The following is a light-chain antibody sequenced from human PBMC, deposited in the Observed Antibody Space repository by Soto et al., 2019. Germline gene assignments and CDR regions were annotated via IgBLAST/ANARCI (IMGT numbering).Light chain of an antibody. CDR1: SGDVGYNY. CDR2: EVS. CDR3: SSNAGSNNYD. Sequence: QSALTQPPSASGSPGQSVTISCTGTSGDVGYNYVSWYQQHLGKAPKLLIYEVSQRPSGVPDRFSGFKSGNTSSLTVSGLQAEDTAGYYRSSNAGSNNYDFGSGTKLTVL. V-gene: IGLV2-8*01. J-gene: IGLJ1*01.